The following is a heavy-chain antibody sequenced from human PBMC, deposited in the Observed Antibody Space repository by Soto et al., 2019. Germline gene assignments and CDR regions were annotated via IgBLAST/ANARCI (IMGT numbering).Heavy chain of an antibody. CDR3: TREVDYPSLVYFDY. J-gene: IGHJ4*02. Sequence: GSLRLSCTASGFTFGDYAMSWFRQAPGKGLEWVGFIRSKAYGGTTEYAASVKGRFTISRDDSKSIAYLQMNSLKTEDTAVYYCTREVDYPSLVYFDYWGQGTLVTVSS. D-gene: IGHD4-17*01. CDR2: IRSKAYGGTT. CDR1: GFTFGDYA. V-gene: IGHV3-49*03.